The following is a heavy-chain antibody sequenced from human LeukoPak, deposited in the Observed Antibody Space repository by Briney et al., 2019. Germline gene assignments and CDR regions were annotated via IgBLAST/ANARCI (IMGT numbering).Heavy chain of an antibody. CDR3: ARHPDCTRTSCYVDYYGMDV. CDR1: GYRFTSYW. V-gene: IGHV5-51*01. CDR2: INPGDSDT. J-gene: IGHJ6*02. D-gene: IGHD2-2*01. Sequence: PGGSLRLSCTGSGYRFTSYWIGWVRQMPGKGLEWMGIINPGDSDTRYSPSFQGQVTISADKSISTAYLQWSSLKASDTAMYYCARHPDCTRTSCYVDYYGMDVWGQGTTVTVSS.